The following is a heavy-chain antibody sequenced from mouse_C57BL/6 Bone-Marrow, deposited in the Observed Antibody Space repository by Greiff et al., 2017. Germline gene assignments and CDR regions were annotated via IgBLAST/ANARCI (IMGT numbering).Heavy chain of an antibody. CDR3: ARDKTETHYAMDY. CDR2: SRNKANDYTT. CDR1: GFTFSDFY. J-gene: IGHJ4*01. Sequence: EVMLVESGGGLVQSGRSLRLSCATSGFTFSDFYMEWVRQAPGKGLEWIAASRNKANDYTTEYSASVKGRFIVSRDTSQSILYLQMNALRADNTTIYYSARDKTETHYAMDYWGQGTSVTVSS. V-gene: IGHV7-1*01. D-gene: IGHD4-1*01.